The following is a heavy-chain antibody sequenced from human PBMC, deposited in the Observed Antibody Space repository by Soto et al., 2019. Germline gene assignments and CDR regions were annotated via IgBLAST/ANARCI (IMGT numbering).Heavy chain of an antibody. CDR1: GGSISNYY. J-gene: IGHJ4*02. CDR2: IDTSGST. Sequence: XAILSLTCTVSGGSISNYYCNWIRQPAGKGLEWIGRIDTSGSTNYNPSLKSRVTMSVDTSKQEFSLKLSSVTAADTALYYCARGGQDFWSGPFDYWGRGALVTVSS. D-gene: IGHD3-3*01. CDR3: ARGGQDFWSGPFDY. V-gene: IGHV4-4*07.